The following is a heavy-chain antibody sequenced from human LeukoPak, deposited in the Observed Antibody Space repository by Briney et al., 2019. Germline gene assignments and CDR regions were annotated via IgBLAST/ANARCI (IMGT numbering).Heavy chain of an antibody. CDR1: GFTFSSYG. CDR3: AKDGYCSSTSCYALETNWFDP. CDR2: IRYDGSNK. Sequence: GGSLRLSCAASGFTFSSYGMHWVRQAPGKGLEWVAFIRYDGSNKYYADSVKGRFTISRDNSKNTLYLQMNSLRAEDTAVYYCAKDGYCSSTSCYALETNWFDPWGQGTLVTVSS. J-gene: IGHJ5*02. D-gene: IGHD2-2*03. V-gene: IGHV3-30*02.